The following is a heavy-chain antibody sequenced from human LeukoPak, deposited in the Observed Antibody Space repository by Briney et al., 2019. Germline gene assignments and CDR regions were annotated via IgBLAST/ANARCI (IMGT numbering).Heavy chain of an antibody. Sequence: PGGSLRLSCAASGFTLSSYAMHWVRQAPGKGLEWVAVISYDGSNKYYADSVKGRFTISRDNSKNTLYLQMSSLRPEDTAVYYCARGLGGPAGHHFYMDVWGKGTTVTVSS. D-gene: IGHD4-23*01. J-gene: IGHJ6*03. V-gene: IGHV3-30*04. CDR3: ARGLGGPAGHHFYMDV. CDR2: ISYDGSNK. CDR1: GFTLSSYA.